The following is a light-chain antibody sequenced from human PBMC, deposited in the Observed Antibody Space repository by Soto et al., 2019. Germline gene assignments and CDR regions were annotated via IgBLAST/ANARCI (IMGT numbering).Light chain of an antibody. CDR3: SSHTLSRALQV. V-gene: IGLV1-40*01. CDR2: GNR. Sequence: QSVLTQPPSVSGAPGQRVTISCTGNNSNLGAGYDVHWYQQLPGAAPKLVIFGNRNRPSGVPERFSGSKSGTSASLAITGLQAEDEADYYCSSHTLSRALQVFGTGTKLTVL. CDR1: NSNLGAGYD. J-gene: IGLJ1*01.